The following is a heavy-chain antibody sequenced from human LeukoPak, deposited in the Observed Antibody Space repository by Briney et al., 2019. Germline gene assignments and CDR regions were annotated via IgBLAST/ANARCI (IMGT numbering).Heavy chain of an antibody. CDR3: ARGGYHHGFDI. D-gene: IGHD1-14*01. V-gene: IGHV3-74*01. Sequence: PGGSLRLSCAASEFTFTNYWMHWVRQAPGEGLVWVSRIDNDGSDSIYADSVKGRFTISRDNAKSTVYLQMHGLRADDTAVYYCARGGYHHGFDIWGQGTMVTVSS. CDR2: IDNDGSDS. CDR1: EFTFTNYW. J-gene: IGHJ3*02.